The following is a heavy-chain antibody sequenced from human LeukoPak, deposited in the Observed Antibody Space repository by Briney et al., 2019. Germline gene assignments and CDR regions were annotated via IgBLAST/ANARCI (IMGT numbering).Heavy chain of an antibody. J-gene: IGHJ3*02. CDR2: INQDASEK. Sequence: GGTLRLSCAASGFTFSSYGMSWVRQAPGKGLEWVANINQDASEKYYVDSVKGRFTISRDNGKKSLYLQMSSLRAEDTAVYYCARGQVTAVTGLASFDIWGQGTMVTVSS. V-gene: IGHV3-7*04. CDR1: GFTFSSYG. CDR3: ARGQVTAVTGLASFDI. D-gene: IGHD4-17*01.